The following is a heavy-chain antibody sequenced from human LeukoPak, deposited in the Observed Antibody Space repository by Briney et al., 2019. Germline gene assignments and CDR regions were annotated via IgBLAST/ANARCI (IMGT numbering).Heavy chain of an antibody. V-gene: IGHV3-23*01. D-gene: IGHD6-13*01. CDR3: AKERVAAAGNPYFDY. Sequence: GGSLRLSCAASGFTFSSYAMSWVRQAPGKGMEWVSAISGSGGRTYYEDSVKGRFTISRDNSKNTLYLQMNSLRAEDTAVYYCAKERVAAAGNPYFDYWGQGTLVTVSS. CDR1: GFTFSSYA. CDR2: ISGSGGRT. J-gene: IGHJ4*02.